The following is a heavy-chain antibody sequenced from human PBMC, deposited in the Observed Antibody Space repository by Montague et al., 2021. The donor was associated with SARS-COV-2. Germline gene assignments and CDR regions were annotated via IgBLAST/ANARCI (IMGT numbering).Heavy chain of an antibody. J-gene: IGHJ4*02. CDR1: DGSFSDYS. CDR3: ARGRQHINMVVVVVTGGEYYFDF. V-gene: IGHV4-34*01. CDR2: INHRGST. D-gene: IGHD3-22*01. Sequence: SETLSLTCAVHDGSFSDYSWTWIRQPPGKGLEWIGEINHRGSTNYNPSLKSRVTISVDTSKNQFSLKMTSVTAADTAVYYCARGRQHINMVVVVVTGGEYYFDFWGQGTLVAGSS.